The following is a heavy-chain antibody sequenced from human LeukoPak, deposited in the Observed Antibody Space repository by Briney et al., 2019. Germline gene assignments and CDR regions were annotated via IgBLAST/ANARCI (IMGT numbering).Heavy chain of an antibody. CDR2: ISWNSGSI. Sequence: GGSLRLSCAASGFTFDDYAMHWVRQAPGKGLEWVSGISWNSGSIGYADSVKGRFTISRDNAKNSLYLQMNSLRAEDTAVYYCAREGYGDYYLDYWGQGTPVTVSS. V-gene: IGHV3-9*01. D-gene: IGHD3-3*01. CDR3: AREGYGDYYLDY. J-gene: IGHJ4*02. CDR1: GFTFDDYA.